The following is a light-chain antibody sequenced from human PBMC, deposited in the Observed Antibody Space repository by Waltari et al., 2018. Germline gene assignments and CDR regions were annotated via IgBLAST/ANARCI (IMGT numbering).Light chain of an antibody. V-gene: IGKV3D-15*01. CDR1: EPIGIN. CDR2: AAS. Sequence: EVVLTQSPATLSVSPGDRVTLSCRASEPIGINLAWYQQSPGQAPILLIYAASFRATGIPARFSGSGSGTEFTLSITSLQSEDFGMYFCQQYQAWYTFGQGTKLEI. CDR3: QQYQAWYT. J-gene: IGKJ2*01.